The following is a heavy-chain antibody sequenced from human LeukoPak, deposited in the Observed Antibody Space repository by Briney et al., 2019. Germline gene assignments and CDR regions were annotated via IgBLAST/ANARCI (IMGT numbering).Heavy chain of an antibody. J-gene: IGHJ4*02. CDR1: GYTFTSYG. D-gene: IGHD3-3*01. Sequence: ASVKVSCKASGYTFTSYGISWVRQAPGQGLEWMGWISAYAQKFQGRVTMTTDTSTSTAYMELRSLRSEDTAVYYCALDTIFGVVITGYNWGQGTLVTVSS. CDR2: ISAY. V-gene: IGHV1-18*01. CDR3: ALDTIFGVVITGYN.